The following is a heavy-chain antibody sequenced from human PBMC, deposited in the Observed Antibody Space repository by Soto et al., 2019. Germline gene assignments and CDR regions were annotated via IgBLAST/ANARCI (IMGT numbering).Heavy chain of an antibody. D-gene: IGHD6-13*01. CDR1: GFTFSDYY. CDR3: TRGRGAAADYLAF. J-gene: IGHJ4*02. CDR2: ISSSNSHT. V-gene: IGHV3-11*05. Sequence: QVQLVESGGGLVKPGGSLRLSCAVSGFTFSDYYMTWIRQAPGKGLGWVSYISSSNSHTNYADSVKGRFTISRDNAKISLFLRMNSLTAEDTAVYYCTRGRGAAADYLAFWRQGTLITVAS.